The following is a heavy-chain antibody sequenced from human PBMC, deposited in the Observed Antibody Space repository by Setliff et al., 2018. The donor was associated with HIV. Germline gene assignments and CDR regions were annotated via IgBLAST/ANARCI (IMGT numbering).Heavy chain of an antibody. CDR1: GFTFNNYG. CDR3: ASDFYDSGSYGH. J-gene: IGHJ4*02. CDR2: ISGDGSNK. Sequence: GGSLRLSCAASGFTFNNYGMHWVRQAPGKGLEWVATISGDGSNKYYADSVKGRFTISRDNSKNTLYLQMNSLRAEDTAVYYCASDFYDSGSYGHWGQGTLVTVSS. V-gene: IGHV3-30*03. D-gene: IGHD3-10*01.